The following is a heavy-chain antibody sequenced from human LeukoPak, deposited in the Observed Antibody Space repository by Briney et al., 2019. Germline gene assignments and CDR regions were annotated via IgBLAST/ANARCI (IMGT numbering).Heavy chain of an antibody. Sequence: SETLSLTCTVSGGSISSGSYYWSWIRQPAGKGLEWIGRIYTSGSTNYNPSLKSRFTISVDTSKNQFSLKLSSVTAADTAVYYCARGSGSFEYWGQGTLVTVSS. CDR1: GGSISSGSYY. J-gene: IGHJ4*02. CDR2: IYTSGST. V-gene: IGHV4-61*02. D-gene: IGHD3-3*01. CDR3: ARGSGSFEY.